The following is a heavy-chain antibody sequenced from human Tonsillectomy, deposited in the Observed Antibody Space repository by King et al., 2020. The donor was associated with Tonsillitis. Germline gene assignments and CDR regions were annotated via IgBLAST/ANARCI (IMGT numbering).Heavy chain of an antibody. CDR2: ISTIDGRT. Sequence: VQLVESGGGLVQPGGSLRLSCAASGFTFTSYAMNWVRQAPGKGLEWVSTISTIDGRTFYADSVRGRFTISRDTSKNMLFLQMRSLRAEDTAIYYCAKDLLGGGYVNFDYWGQGSLVTVSS. CDR1: GFTFTSYA. V-gene: IGHV3-23*04. J-gene: IGHJ4*02. CDR3: AKDLLGGGYVNFDY. D-gene: IGHD5-12*01.